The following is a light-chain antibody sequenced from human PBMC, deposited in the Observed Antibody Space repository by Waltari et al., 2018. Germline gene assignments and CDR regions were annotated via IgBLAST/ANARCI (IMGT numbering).Light chain of an antibody. Sequence: QSALTQPASVSGSPGQSITISCTGTSGNICRHTYVSWYQQHPGKAPKLVIYDVTNRTSGVSNRFSGSKSGNTASLTISGLQTEDEADYYCSSYTNDNKVFGGGTKVTVL. CDR2: DVT. J-gene: IGLJ2*01. V-gene: IGLV2-14*03. CDR3: SSYTNDNKV. CDR1: SGNICRHTY.